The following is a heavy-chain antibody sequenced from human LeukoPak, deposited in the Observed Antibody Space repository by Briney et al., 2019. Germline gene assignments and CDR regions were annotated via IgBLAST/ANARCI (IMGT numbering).Heavy chain of an antibody. Sequence: NASETLSLTCTVSGGSISSTNYWGWIRQPPGKGLEWIGSIFYSGSTYYNPSLKSRVTISVDTSKNQFSLKLSSVTAADTAVYYCARSKDILTGYCFDYWGQGTLVTVSS. CDR3: ARSKDILTGYCFDY. CDR2: IFYSGST. D-gene: IGHD3-9*01. J-gene: IGHJ4*02. CDR1: GGSISSTNY. V-gene: IGHV4-39*07.